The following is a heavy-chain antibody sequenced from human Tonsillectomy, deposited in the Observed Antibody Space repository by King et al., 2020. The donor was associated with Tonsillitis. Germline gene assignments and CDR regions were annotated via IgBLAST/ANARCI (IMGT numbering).Heavy chain of an antibody. CDR2: IFYTGGNA. Sequence: MQLQESGPGLVKPSETLSLTCTVSGGSINNYYWNWIRQPPGKGLEWIGFIFYTGGNANYNPALESRVTIPVATSKNEFSLKMSSVTAADTAMYYCARGLRENSSGYKYFQHWGQGTLVTVSS. CDR3: ARGLRENSSGYKYFQH. CDR1: GGSINNYY. V-gene: IGHV4-59*01. D-gene: IGHD3-22*01. J-gene: IGHJ1*01.